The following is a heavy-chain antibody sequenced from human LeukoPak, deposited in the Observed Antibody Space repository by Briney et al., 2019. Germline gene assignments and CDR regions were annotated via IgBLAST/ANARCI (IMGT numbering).Heavy chain of an antibody. V-gene: IGHV3-48*04. D-gene: IGHD3-10*02. CDR1: GFTFSSYG. CDR2: ISSSGSTI. Sequence: GGTLRLSCAASGFTFSSYGMSWVRQAPGKGLEWVSYISSSGSTIYYADFVKGRFTISRDNAKNSLYLQMNSLRAEDTAVYYCAELGITMIGGVWGKGTTVTISS. CDR3: AELGITMIGGV. J-gene: IGHJ6*04.